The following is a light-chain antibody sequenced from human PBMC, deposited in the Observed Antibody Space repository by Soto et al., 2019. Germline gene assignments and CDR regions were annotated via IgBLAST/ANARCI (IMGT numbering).Light chain of an antibody. Sequence: EIVLTQSPATLSLSPGERANLSCRASQSVSSYLAWYQQKPGQAPRLLIYDASNRATGIPARFSGSGSGTDFTLTSSSLEPEDFAVYYCQQRSNWPGTFGQGTKVEIK. CDR3: QQRSNWPGT. J-gene: IGKJ1*01. CDR2: DAS. CDR1: QSVSSY. V-gene: IGKV3-11*01.